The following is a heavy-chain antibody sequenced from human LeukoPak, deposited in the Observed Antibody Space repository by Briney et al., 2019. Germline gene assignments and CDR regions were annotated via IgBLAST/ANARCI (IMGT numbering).Heavy chain of an antibody. Sequence: SETLSLTCAVYGGSFSGYYWSWIRQPPGKGLEWIGEINHSGSTNYNPSLKSRVTISVDTSKNQFSLKLSSATAADTAVYYCARAGVVVTAGFDYWGQGTLVTVSS. V-gene: IGHV4-34*01. D-gene: IGHD2-21*02. CDR1: GGSFSGYY. CDR2: INHSGST. J-gene: IGHJ4*02. CDR3: ARAGVVVTAGFDY.